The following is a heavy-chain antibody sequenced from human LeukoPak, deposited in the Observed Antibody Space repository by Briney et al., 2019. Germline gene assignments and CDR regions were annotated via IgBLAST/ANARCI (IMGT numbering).Heavy chain of an antibody. CDR3: GKVGGNSNS. CDR1: GGSITSDIFY. Sequence: SETLSLTCTVSGGSITSDIFYWNWIRQHLGKGLEWIGSIHNSRGTSYNPSLESRLTISVDTSENKFFLKMSYVTAADTAMYYCGKVGGNSNSWGQGTLVTVST. CDR2: IHNSRGT. D-gene: IGHD4-23*01. J-gene: IGHJ4*02. V-gene: IGHV4-31*03.